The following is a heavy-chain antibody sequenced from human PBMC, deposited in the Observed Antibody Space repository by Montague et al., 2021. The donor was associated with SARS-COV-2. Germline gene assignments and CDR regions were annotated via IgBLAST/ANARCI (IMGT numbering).Heavy chain of an antibody. D-gene: IGHD2-21*01. CDR3: ARGCGCFGLVFAY. J-gene: IGHJ4*02. CDR1: GDSFTTYY. CDR2: IYYSGST. Sequence: SETLSLTCTVSGDSFTTYYWSWVRQSPGRRLEWIGYIYYSGSTNYNPSLKSRVTISLDTSNNQFSLTLTSMTAADTAVYYCARGCGCFGLVFAYWGQGALVAVS. V-gene: IGHV4-59*13.